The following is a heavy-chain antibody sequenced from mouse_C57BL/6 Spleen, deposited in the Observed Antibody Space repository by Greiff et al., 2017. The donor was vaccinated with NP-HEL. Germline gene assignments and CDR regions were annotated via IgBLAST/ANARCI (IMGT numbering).Heavy chain of an antibody. Sequence: VQLQQSGAELVRPGASVTLSCKASGYTFTDYEMHWVKQTPVHGLEWIGAIDPETGGTAYNQKFKGQARLTADKSSSTAYMELRSLTSEDSAVYYCTRATITTVVATFDYWGQGTTLTVSS. J-gene: IGHJ2*01. CDR3: TRATITTVVATFDY. D-gene: IGHD1-1*01. CDR1: GYTFTDYE. V-gene: IGHV1-15*01. CDR2: IDPETGGT.